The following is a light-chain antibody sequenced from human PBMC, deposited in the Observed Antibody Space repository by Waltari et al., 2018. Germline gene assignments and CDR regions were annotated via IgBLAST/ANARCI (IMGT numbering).Light chain of an antibody. CDR1: GPKLGSIA. CDR3: AAWFDSLNGWV. V-gene: IGLV1-44*01. J-gene: IGLJ3*02. Sequence: QSIVTQSPSVSGTPGQRVTISCSASGPKLGSIALTWYQQLPGTAPKLLIYHINVRPSGVPDRFSGSKSGTSASLTISGLQSEDEADYYCAAWFDSLNGWVFGGGTKVTVL. CDR2: HIN.